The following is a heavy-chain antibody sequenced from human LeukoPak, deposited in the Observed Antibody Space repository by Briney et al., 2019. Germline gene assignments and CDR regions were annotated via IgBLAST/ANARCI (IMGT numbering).Heavy chain of an antibody. CDR1: GFTFSSYD. J-gene: IGHJ4*02. CDR2: IGTAGDT. CDR3: ARAPFPLVTQGSWLDY. Sequence: GGSLRLSCAASGFTFSSYDMHWVRQATGKGLERVSAIGTAGDTYYPGSVKGRFTISRENAKNSLYLQMNSLRAGDTAVYYCARAPFPLVTQGSWLDYWGQGTLVTVSS. D-gene: IGHD4-23*01. V-gene: IGHV3-13*01.